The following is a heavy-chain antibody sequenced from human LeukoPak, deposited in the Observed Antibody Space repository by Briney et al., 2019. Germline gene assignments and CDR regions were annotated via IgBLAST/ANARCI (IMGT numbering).Heavy chain of an antibody. V-gene: IGHV4-34*01. CDR3: ARGFPATYYDFQPPRATYYYYGMDV. D-gene: IGHD3-3*01. CDR1: GGSFSGYY. CDR2: INHSGST. Sequence: PSETLSLTCAVYGGSFSGYYWSWIRQPPGKGLEWIGEINHSGSTSYNPSLKSRVTISVDTSKNQFSLKLSSVTAADTAVYYCARGFPATYYDFQPPRATYYYYGMDVWGQGTTVTVSS. J-gene: IGHJ6*02.